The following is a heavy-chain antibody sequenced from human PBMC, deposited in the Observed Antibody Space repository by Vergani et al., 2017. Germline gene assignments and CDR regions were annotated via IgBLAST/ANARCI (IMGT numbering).Heavy chain of an antibody. D-gene: IGHD7-27*01. V-gene: IGHV1-2*02. CDR1: GYTGTGYE. CDR2: INPNSGGT. Sequence: QVQLVQSGAEVKKPGSSVKVAGKDAGYTGTGYEMQGGRQATGQGLEWMGWINPNSGGTNYAQKFQGRVTMTRDTSIRTDYMELSRRRSDDTAVYYCARTDSGYYYYYYGMDVWGQGTTVTVSS. J-gene: IGHJ6*02. CDR3: ARTDSGYYYYYYGMDV.